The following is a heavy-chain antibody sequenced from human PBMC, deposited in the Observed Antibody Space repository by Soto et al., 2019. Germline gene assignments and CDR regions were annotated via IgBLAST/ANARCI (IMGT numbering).Heavy chain of an antibody. CDR1: GGSISSSNW. D-gene: IGHD3-10*01. J-gene: IGHJ5*02. V-gene: IGHV4-4*02. CDR3: AIARRAGRNNVFGIENWFDT. CDR2: IYHSGST. Sequence: SETLSLTCAVSGGSISSSNWWSWVRPPPGKGLVWIGEIYHSGSTNYNPSLKSRVTISVDKSKNQFSLKLSSVTAADTAVYYCAIARRAGRNNVFGIENWFDTWGQGTLVT.